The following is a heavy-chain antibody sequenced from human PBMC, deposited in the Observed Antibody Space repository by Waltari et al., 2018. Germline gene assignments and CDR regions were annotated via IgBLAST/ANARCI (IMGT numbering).Heavy chain of an antibody. Sequence: QVQLVQSGAEMKKPGASVKVSCKASGYIFTSYSINWVRQAPGQRLEWMGWINTGKGNPEYSQKCQGGVTLTRDTSASTTYMELSSLRSEDTAVYYCARATVTTIEYWGQGTLVTVSS. V-gene: IGHV1-3*04. CDR1: GYIFTSYS. CDR3: ARATVTTIEY. CDR2: INTGKGNP. D-gene: IGHD4-17*01. J-gene: IGHJ4*02.